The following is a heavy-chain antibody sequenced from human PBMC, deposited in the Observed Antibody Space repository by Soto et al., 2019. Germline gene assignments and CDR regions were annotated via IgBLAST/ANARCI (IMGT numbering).Heavy chain of an antibody. Sequence: QVQLVESGGGVVQPGRSLRLSCAASGFTFSSYGMHWVRQAPGKGLEWVAVISYDGSNKYYADSVKGRFTISRDNSKNTLYLQMNSLRAEDTAVYYCAKDKVWFGELLSRIDYWGQGTLFTVSS. CDR1: GFTFSSYG. D-gene: IGHD3-10*01. CDR2: ISYDGSNK. V-gene: IGHV3-30*18. J-gene: IGHJ4*02. CDR3: AKDKVWFGELLSRIDY.